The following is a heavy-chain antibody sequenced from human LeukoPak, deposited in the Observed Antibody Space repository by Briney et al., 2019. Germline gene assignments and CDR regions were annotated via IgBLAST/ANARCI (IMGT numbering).Heavy chain of an antibody. Sequence: PSETLSLTCTVSGGSISSSSYYWGWIRQPPGKWLEWIGSIYYSRSTYYNPSLKSRVTISVDTSKNQFSLKLRSVTAADTAVYYCVRGPYGSSISNWFDPWGQGILVAVSS. CDR3: VRGPYGSSISNWFDP. CDR1: GGSISSSSYY. CDR2: IYYSRST. D-gene: IGHD3-10*01. V-gene: IGHV4-39*07. J-gene: IGHJ5*02.